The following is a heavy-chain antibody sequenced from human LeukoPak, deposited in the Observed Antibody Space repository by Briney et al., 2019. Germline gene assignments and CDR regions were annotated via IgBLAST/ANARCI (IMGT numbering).Heavy chain of an antibody. CDR2: IYTSGST. Sequence: PSETLSLTCTVSGDSISSGRYYWSWIRQPAGKGLEWIGRIYTSGSTNYNPSLKSRVTISVDTSKNQFFLKLSSVTAADTAVYYCAREVYYDTSGFYSYFDYWGQGTLVSVSS. V-gene: IGHV4-61*02. CDR3: AREVYYDTSGFYSYFDY. J-gene: IGHJ4*02. CDR1: GDSISSGRYY. D-gene: IGHD3-22*01.